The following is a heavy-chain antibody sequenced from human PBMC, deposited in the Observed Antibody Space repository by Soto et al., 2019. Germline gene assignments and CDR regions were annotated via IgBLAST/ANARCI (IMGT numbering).Heavy chain of an antibody. V-gene: IGHV5-10-1*01. CDR2: IDPSDSYT. CDR3: ERLRLGGYSGYDSDY. J-gene: IGHJ4*02. CDR1: GYSFTSYW. Sequence: PGESLKISCKGSGYSFTSYWISWVRQMPGKGLEWMGRIDPSDSYTNYSPSFQGHVTISADKSISTAYLQWSSLKASDTAMYYCERLRLGGYSGYDSDYWGQGTLVTVSS. D-gene: IGHD5-12*01.